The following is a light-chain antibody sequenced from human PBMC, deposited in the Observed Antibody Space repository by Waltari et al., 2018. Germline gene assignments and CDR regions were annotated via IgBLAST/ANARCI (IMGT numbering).Light chain of an antibody. CDR2: ATS. V-gene: IGKV3D-20*02. CDR3: MQATQWPLT. J-gene: IGKJ1*01. CDR1: QSIMARF. Sequence: EIVLTQSPGTLSLSPGERVTLSCRASQSIMARFLAWYQQRPGQAPRLLMYATSTRATGIPDRFSGSGSGTDFTLKISRVEAEDVGVYYCMQATQWPLTFGQGTKVEIK.